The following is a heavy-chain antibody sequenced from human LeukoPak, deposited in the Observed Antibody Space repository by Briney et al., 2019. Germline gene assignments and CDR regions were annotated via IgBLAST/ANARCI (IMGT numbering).Heavy chain of an antibody. J-gene: IGHJ6*03. V-gene: IGHV3-23*01. CDR3: ARDRSCTGGSCYMDV. CDR2: ISGSGDNT. Sequence: GGSLRLSCAASGFTFSTYAMSWVRQAPGKGLEWVSGISGSGDNTNYADSVKGRFTTSRDNSKNTLSLQMSSLRVEDTAVYYCARDRSCTGGSCYMDVWGRGTTVTVSS. D-gene: IGHD2-15*01. CDR1: GFTFSTYA.